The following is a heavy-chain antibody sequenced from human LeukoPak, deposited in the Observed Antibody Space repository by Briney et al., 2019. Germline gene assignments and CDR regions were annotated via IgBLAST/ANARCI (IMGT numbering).Heavy chain of an antibody. CDR1: GFTFSSYS. J-gene: IGHJ5*02. V-gene: IGHV3-23*01. Sequence: GGSLRLSCAASGFTFSSYSMNWVRQAPGKGLEWVSAISGSGGSTYYADSVKGRFTISRDNSKNTLYLQMNSLRAEDTAVYYCAKIALGISVNGGFDPWGQGTLVTVSS. CDR3: AKIALGISVNGGFDP. CDR2: ISGSGGST. D-gene: IGHD6-19*01.